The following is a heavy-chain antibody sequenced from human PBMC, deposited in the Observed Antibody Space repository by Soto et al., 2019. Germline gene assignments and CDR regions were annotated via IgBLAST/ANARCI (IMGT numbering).Heavy chain of an antibody. Sequence: GASVKVSCKASGGTFSSYAISWVRQAPGQGLEWMGGIIPIFGTANYAQKFQGRVTMTTDTSTSTAYMELRSLRSDDTAVYYCARGSEWGDYEEPLNWFDPWGQGTLVTVSS. D-gene: IGHD4-17*01. CDR2: IIPIFGTA. CDR1: GGTFSSYA. CDR3: ARGSEWGDYEEPLNWFDP. V-gene: IGHV1-69*05. J-gene: IGHJ5*02.